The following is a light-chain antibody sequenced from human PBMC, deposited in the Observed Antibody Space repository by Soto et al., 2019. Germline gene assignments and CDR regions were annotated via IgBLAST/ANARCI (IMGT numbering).Light chain of an antibody. Sequence: QSVLTQPASVSGSPGQSITISCTGTSSDVGGYDYVSWYQQHPGKAPKLMIFEVTNRPSGVSNRFSGSKSGNTASLTISGLRAEDEADYYCSSFRSTSTLTYVFGTGTKVTVL. J-gene: IGLJ1*01. CDR1: SSDVGGYDY. CDR3: SSFRSTSTLTYV. CDR2: EVT. V-gene: IGLV2-14*01.